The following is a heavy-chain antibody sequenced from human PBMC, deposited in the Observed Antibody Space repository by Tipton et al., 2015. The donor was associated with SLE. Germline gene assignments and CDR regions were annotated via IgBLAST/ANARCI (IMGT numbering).Heavy chain of an antibody. CDR1: GVSISRYY. CDR3: ACRIAARRSSLIPFDY. D-gene: IGHD6-6*01. CDR2: INHSGNT. J-gene: IGHJ4*02. Sequence: TLSLTCIVSGVSISRYYWSWIRQPPGKGLEWIGEINHSGNTNYNPSLKSRVTISVDTSKNQFSLKLSSVTAADTAVYYCACRIAARRSSLIPFDYWGQGTLVTVSS. V-gene: IGHV4-34*01.